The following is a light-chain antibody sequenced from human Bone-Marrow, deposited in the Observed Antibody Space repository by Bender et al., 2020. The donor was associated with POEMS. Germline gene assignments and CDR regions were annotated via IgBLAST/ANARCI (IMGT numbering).Light chain of an antibody. CDR2: QDS. Sequence: SYELTQPPSVSVSPGQTASITCSGDKLGNRCASWYQQKPGQSPLLVIFQDSKRPSGVPKRFSGSNSGNTATLTISGTQAMDEADYYCQVWDSTTAVFGGETKVTVL. V-gene: IGLV3-1*01. CDR3: QVWDSTTAV. CDR1: KLGNRC. J-gene: IGLJ3*02.